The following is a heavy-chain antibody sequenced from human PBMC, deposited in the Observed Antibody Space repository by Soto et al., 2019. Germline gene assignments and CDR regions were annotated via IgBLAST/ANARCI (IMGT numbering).Heavy chain of an antibody. CDR2: ISSDGSNN. Sequence: QVQLVESGGGVVQPGRSLRLSCAASGFTFSSYAMHWVRQAPGKGLEWVAVISSDGSNNYYADSVKGRFTISRDNSKNTLYLHMNRLREEDSAVYYCASQEGYRSSIGAFDYWGQGTLVTVSS. V-gene: IGHV3-30-3*01. CDR3: ASQEGYRSSIGAFDY. CDR1: GFTFSSYA. D-gene: IGHD5-18*01. J-gene: IGHJ4*02.